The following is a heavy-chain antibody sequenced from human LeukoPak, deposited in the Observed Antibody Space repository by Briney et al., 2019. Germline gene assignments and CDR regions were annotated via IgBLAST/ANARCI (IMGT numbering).Heavy chain of an antibody. V-gene: IGHV3-48*03. D-gene: IGHD3-10*01. Sequence: GGSLRLYCAASGFPFSAYEMNWVRQAPGKGLEWVSYISSSGSTIYYADSVKGRFTISRDNAKNSLYLQMNSLRAEDTAVYYCARGYTMVRGVFNWFDPWGQGTLVTVSS. CDR2: ISSSGSTI. CDR1: GFPFSAYE. CDR3: ARGYTMVRGVFNWFDP. J-gene: IGHJ5*02.